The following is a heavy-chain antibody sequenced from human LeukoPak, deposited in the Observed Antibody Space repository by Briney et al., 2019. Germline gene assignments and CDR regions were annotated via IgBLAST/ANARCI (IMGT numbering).Heavy chain of an antibody. J-gene: IGHJ6*02. Sequence: SQTLSLTCVISGXSVSSNSSAWNWIRQSPSRGLEWLGRTYYRSKWYNDYAVSVKSRITINPDTSKNQFSLQLNSVTPEDTAVYYCARGSSSGWSGYYYYYGMDVWGQGTTVTVSS. CDR2: TYYRSKWYN. CDR3: ARGSSSGWSGYYYYYGMDV. CDR1: GXSVSSNSSA. D-gene: IGHD6-19*01. V-gene: IGHV6-1*01.